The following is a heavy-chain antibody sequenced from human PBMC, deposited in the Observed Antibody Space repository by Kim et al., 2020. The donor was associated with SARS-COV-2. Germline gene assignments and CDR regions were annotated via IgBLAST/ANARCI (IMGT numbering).Heavy chain of an antibody. D-gene: IGHD3-16*01. CDR2: T. CDR3: TRGVSGGRLDP. V-gene: IGHV3-74*01. Sequence: TNQPDSVKGQFTISGDNAKNTLYLQMNGLRAEDTALYYCTRGVSGGRLDPWGQGTLVTVSS. J-gene: IGHJ5*02.